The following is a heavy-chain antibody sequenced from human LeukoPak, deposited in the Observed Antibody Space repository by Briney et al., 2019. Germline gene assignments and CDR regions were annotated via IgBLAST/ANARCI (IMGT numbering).Heavy chain of an antibody. CDR3: ARDSYNWFDP. D-gene: IGHD2-2*01. V-gene: IGHV3-30*04. Sequence: GRSLRLSCAASGFTFSSYATHWVRQAPGKGLEWVAVISYDGSNKYYADSVKGRFTISRDNSKNTLYLQMNSLRAEDTAVYYCARDSYNWFDPWGQGTLVTVSS. CDR2: ISYDGSNK. CDR1: GFTFSSYA. J-gene: IGHJ5*02.